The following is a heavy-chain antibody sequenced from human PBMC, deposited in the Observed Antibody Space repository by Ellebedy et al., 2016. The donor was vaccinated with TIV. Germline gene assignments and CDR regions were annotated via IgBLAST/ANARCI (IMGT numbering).Heavy chain of an antibody. CDR3: ARGVGGATSVVFDI. Sequence: GESLKISCAASGFTFSDYAMHWVRQVTGKGLEWVSAIGTAGDPYYPVSLKGRFSISRDNSKNTVYLQMNSLRAEDTAVYYCARGVGGATSVVFDIWGQGTMITVSP. D-gene: IGHD1-26*01. V-gene: IGHV3-13*05. CDR2: IGTAGDP. CDR1: GFTFSDYA. J-gene: IGHJ3*02.